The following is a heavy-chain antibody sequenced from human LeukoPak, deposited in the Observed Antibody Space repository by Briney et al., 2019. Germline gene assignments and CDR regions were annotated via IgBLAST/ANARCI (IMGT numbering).Heavy chain of an antibody. CDR1: GFTDSSNY. J-gene: IGHJ4*02. CDR2: IYSGGTI. Sequence: GGSLRLSCAASGFTDSSNYMSWVRQAPGKGLEWVSLIYSGGTIYYADSVKGRFTISRDNSMNTLYLQMNSLRAEDTAVYYCAKDLAYWGQGTLVTVSS. V-gene: IGHV3-66*01. CDR3: AKDLAY.